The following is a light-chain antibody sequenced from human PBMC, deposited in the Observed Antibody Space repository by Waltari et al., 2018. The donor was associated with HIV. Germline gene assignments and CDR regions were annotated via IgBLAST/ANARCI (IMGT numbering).Light chain of an antibody. J-gene: IGLJ3*02. Sequence: QTVVTQEPSFSVSPGGTVTLTCGLSSGSVSTSYYPSWFQQTPGRAPRTLISNTNPRSSGVPDRFSGSIRRNKAALTITGAHADDESDYYCVLYMGSDNWVFGGGTKLTVL. CDR2: NTN. V-gene: IGLV8-61*01. CDR3: VLYMGSDNWV. CDR1: SGSVSTSYY.